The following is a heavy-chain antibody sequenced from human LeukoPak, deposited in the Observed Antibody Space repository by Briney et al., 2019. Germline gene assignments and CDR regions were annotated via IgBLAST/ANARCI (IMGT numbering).Heavy chain of an antibody. D-gene: IGHD5-24*01. CDR3: AREADDGVYYFDY. CDR1: GFTFSSYG. V-gene: IGHV3-33*01. CDR2: IWYDGTNK. J-gene: IGHJ4*02. Sequence: GGSLRLSCAASGFTFSSYGMHWVRQAPGKGLEWVALIWYDGTNKYYADSVKGRFTISRDISKNTLYLQMNSLRAEDTAVYYCAREADDGVYYFDYWGQGTLVTVSS.